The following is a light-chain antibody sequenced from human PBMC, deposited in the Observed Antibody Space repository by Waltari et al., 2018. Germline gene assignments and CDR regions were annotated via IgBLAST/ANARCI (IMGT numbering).Light chain of an antibody. CDR2: EVD. CDR1: SSDIGAYTY. V-gene: IGLV2-8*01. J-gene: IGLJ2*01. CDR3: SSYAGSNKLI. Sequence: QSALTQPPSASGSPGQTVIISCTGTSSDIGAYTYVSWYQQIPGRAPALIIYEVDRRPPGGPDRFSGSKSGNAAALTVSGLQTEDEGDYYCSSYAGSNKLIFGGGTKLTVL.